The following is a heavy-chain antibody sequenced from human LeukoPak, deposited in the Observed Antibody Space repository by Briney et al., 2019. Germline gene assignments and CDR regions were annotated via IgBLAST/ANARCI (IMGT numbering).Heavy chain of an antibody. J-gene: IGHJ4*02. D-gene: IGHD5-18*01. CDR2: ISSSSSYI. CDR1: GFTFSSYE. V-gene: IGHV3-21*04. Sequence: GGSLRLSCAASGFTFSSYEMNWVRQAPGKGLEWVSSISSSSSYIYYADSVKGRFTISRDNANYSLYLQMNSLRAEDTAVYYCARGPSYSYGQWYYFDYWGQGTLVTVSS. CDR3: ARGPSYSYGQWYYFDY.